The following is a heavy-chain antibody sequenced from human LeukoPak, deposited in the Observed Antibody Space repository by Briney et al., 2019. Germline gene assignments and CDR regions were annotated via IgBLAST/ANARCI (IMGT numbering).Heavy chain of an antibody. CDR2: ICNTSSYI. V-gene: IGHV3-21*01. J-gene: IGHJ4*02. CDR1: GFTFSSYS. D-gene: IGHD2-15*01. CDR3: ARDWALGYCSGGSRYADY. Sequence: PGGSLRLFCAASGFTFSSYSMNWVRQAPGKGLEWVSSICNTSSYIYYADSVKGRFTTSRDNAKNSLYLQMNSLRAEDTAVYYCARDWALGYCSGGSRYADYWGQGTLVTLPS.